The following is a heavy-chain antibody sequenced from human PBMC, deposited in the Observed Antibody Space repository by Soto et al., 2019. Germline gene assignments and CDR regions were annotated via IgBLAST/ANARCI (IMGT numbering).Heavy chain of an antibody. CDR3: ARLPGALVAVLYIYPLDGREAMSDVDV. CDR2: ISFDGSNK. CDR1: GFTFNYYP. Sequence: QMQLVESGGGVVQPGASLRLSCAASGFTFNYYPMHWVRQTPGKGLEWVAVISFDGSNKYYADSVKGRFTISRDNSKNMLYLQMNSLRAEDAAVYYCARLPGALVAVLYIYPLDGREAMSDVDVWGLGTTVSVSS. D-gene: IGHD6-19*01. J-gene: IGHJ6*02. V-gene: IGHV3-30-3*01.